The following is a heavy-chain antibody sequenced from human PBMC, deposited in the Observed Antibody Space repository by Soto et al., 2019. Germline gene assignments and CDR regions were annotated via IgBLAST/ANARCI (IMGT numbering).Heavy chain of an antibody. V-gene: IGHV3-15*01. CDR3: TTDNRGYDAFDI. D-gene: IGHD3-10*01. CDR2: IKSKTDGGTT. Sequence: EVQLVESGGGLVKPGGSLRLSCAASGFTFSNAWMSWVRQAPGKGLEWVGRIKSKTDGGTTDYAAPVKGRFTISRDDSKNTLYLQMNSLKTDETAVYYCTTDNRGYDAFDIWGQGTMVTVSS. CDR1: GFTFSNAW. J-gene: IGHJ3*02.